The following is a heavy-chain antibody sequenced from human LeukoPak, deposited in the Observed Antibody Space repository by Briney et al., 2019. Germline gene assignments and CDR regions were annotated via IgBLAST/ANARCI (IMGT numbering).Heavy chain of an antibody. V-gene: IGHV3-21*01. J-gene: IGHJ4*02. CDR1: GFTFSSYS. CDR3: ASTYDFWSGYPTLDY. D-gene: IGHD3-3*01. Sequence: TGGSLRLSCAASGFTFSSYSMNWVRQAPGKGLEWVSSISSSSSYIYYADSVKGRFTISRDNAKNSLYLQMNSLRAEDTAVYYCASTYDFWSGYPTLDYWGQGTLVTVSS. CDR2: ISSSSSYI.